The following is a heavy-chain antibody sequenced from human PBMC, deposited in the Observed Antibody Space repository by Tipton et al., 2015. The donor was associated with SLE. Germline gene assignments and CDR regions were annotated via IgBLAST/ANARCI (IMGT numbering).Heavy chain of an antibody. J-gene: IGHJ3*02. V-gene: IGHV6-1*01. CDR3: ARDPGSSSVTAFDI. CDR1: GDSVPSNSAA. D-gene: IGHD1-26*01. Sequence: GLVKPSQTLSLTCAIPGDSVPSNSAAWNWIRQSPSRGLEWLGRTYYRSKWYNDYAVSVRSRITINPDTSKNQFSLQLKSVTPEDTAVYYCARDPGSSSVTAFDIWGQGTMVTVSS. CDR2: TYYRSKWYN.